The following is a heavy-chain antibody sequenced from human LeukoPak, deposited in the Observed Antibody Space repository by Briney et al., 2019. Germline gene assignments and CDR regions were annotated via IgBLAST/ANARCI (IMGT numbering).Heavy chain of an antibody. J-gene: IGHJ4*02. CDR3: ARSPVYGDYLDY. D-gene: IGHD4-17*01. CDR1: GGSISSHY. V-gene: IGHV4-59*11. CDR2: IYYSGST. Sequence: PSETLSLTCTVSGGSISSHYWNWIRQPPGKGLEWIGYIYYSGSTNYNPSLKSRVTISVDTSKNQFSLKLSSVTAADTAVYYCARSPVYGDYLDYWGQGTLVTVSS.